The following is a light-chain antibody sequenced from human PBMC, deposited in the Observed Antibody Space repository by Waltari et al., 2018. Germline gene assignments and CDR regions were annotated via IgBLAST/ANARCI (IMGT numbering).Light chain of an antibody. J-gene: IGKJ3*01. V-gene: IGKV1-5*03. CDR3: QRYNSYPIT. Sequence: DIQMTQSPSTLSQSVGARVTITCRASQSIGSWLAWYQQKPGKAPKLLSYEATSLESGVPSRFSASGSGTEFTLTISSLQPDDFATYYCQRYNSYPITFVPGTKVDI. CDR1: QSIGSW. CDR2: EAT.